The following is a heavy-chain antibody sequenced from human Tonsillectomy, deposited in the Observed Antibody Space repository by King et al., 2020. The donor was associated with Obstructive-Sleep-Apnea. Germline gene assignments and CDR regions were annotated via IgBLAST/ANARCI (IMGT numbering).Heavy chain of an antibody. Sequence: VQLVESGGGLVQPGGSLRLSCAASGFTVSSNYLSWVRQAPGKGLEWVSVIYSGGSTYYADSVKGRFTISRDISNNTLCLQMNSLRAEDTAVYYCARAPFIWTDYAQSWYFDPWGRGTLVTVSS. J-gene: IGHJ2*01. V-gene: IGHV3-66*01. CDR2: IYSGGST. CDR3: ARAPFIWTDYAQSWYFDP. D-gene: IGHD3/OR15-3a*01. CDR1: GFTVSSNY.